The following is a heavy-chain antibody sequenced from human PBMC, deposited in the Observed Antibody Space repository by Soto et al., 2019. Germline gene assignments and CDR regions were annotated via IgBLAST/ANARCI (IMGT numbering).Heavy chain of an antibody. CDR1: GYTFTSYA. D-gene: IGHD3-16*01. CDR3: ARDGLLFALVLGGIDAFDI. V-gene: IGHV1-3*01. J-gene: IGHJ3*02. CDR2: INAGNGNT. Sequence: ASVKVSCKASGYTFTSYAMHWVRQAPGQRLEWMGWINAGNGNTKYSQKFQGRVTITRDTSASTAYMELSSLRSEDTAVYYCARDGLLFALVLGGIDAFDIWGQGTMVTVSS.